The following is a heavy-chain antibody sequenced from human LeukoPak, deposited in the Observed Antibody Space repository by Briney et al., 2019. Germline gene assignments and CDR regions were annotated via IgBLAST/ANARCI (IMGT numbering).Heavy chain of an antibody. CDR3: ARCYYDSSGPPED. CDR2: IKQDGSEK. CDR1: GFTFSSYW. V-gene: IGHV3-7*01. J-gene: IGHJ4*02. D-gene: IGHD3-22*01. Sequence: GGSLRLSCAASGFTFSSYWMSWVRQAPGKGLEWVANIKQDGSEKYYVDSVKGRFTISRDNAKNSLYLQMNSLRAEDTAGYYWARCYYDSSGPPEDWGQGTLVTVSS.